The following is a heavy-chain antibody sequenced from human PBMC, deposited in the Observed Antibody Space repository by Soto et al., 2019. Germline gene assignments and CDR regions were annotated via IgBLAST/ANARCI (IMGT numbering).Heavy chain of an antibody. CDR1: GFTFSSYG. CDR3: ARDQYSSGWYTPYYFDY. CDR2: IWYDGSNK. V-gene: IGHV3-33*01. J-gene: IGHJ4*03. D-gene: IGHD6-19*01. Sequence: QVQLVESGGGVVQPGRSLRLSCAASGFTFSSYGMHWVRQAPGKGLEWVAVIWYDGSNKYYADSVKGRFTISRDNSKNTRYLQMSSLRAEGTAVYYCARDQYSSGWYTPYYFDYCGHGTLVTVSS.